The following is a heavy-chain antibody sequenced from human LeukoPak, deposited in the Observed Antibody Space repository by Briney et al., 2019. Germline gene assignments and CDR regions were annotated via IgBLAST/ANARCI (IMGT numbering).Heavy chain of an antibody. D-gene: IGHD5-12*01. CDR1: GGSISSGGYY. J-gene: IGHJ4*02. CDR2: IYYSGST. Sequence: SETLSLTCTVSGGSISSGGYYWSWIRQHPGKGLEWIGYIYYSGSTYYNPSLKSRVTISVDTSKNQFSLKLSSVTAADTAVNYCARDPIVATTGFDYWGQGTLVTVSS. CDR3: ARDPIVATTGFDY. V-gene: IGHV4-31*03.